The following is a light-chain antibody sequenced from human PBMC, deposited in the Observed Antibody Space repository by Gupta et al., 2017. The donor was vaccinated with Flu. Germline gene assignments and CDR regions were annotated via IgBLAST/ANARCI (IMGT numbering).Light chain of an antibody. CDR1: QRISIY. V-gene: IGKV3-11*01. CDR3: QQRDNWRVIT. CDR2: DAS. Sequence: EIVLTQSPATLSLSPGERSTLSCRASQRISIYLGWYQQKPGQAPRLLIYDASKRATGIPARFSGSGDGKEVTLTISSREQEDYAGYYCQQRDNWRVITFGGGTKVEI. J-gene: IGKJ4*01.